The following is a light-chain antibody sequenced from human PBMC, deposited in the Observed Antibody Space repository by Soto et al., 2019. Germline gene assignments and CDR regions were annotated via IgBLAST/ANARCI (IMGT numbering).Light chain of an antibody. J-gene: IGKJ5*01. CDR2: GAS. Sequence: EIVMTQSPTTLSVSPGERATLSCRASQSVSSNLAWYQQKPGQAPRLLIFGASKRATGLPDRFSGSGSGRDFTLTISGLEPEDFAVYYCKKYGSSPLISFGQGTRLEIK. CDR1: QSVSSN. V-gene: IGKV3-20*01. CDR3: KKYGSSPLIS.